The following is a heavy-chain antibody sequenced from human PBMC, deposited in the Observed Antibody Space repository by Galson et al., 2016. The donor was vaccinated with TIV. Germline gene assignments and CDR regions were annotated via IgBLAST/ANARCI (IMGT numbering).Heavy chain of an antibody. CDR3: AKDRVKTVFGAGSFDF. CDR2: ISFTGGST. CDR1: GFTFTTYA. V-gene: IGHV3-23*01. J-gene: IGHJ4*02. D-gene: IGHD3-3*01. Sequence: SLRLSCAASGFTFTTYAMNWVRQAPGKGLEWVSSISFTGGSTYYADSVKGRFTVSRDNSKKTVYLQMNRLRTDDTATYFCAKDRVKTVFGAGSFDFWGQGTRLTVSS.